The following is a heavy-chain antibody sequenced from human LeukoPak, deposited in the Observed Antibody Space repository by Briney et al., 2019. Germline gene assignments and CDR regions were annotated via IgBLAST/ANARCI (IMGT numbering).Heavy chain of an antibody. V-gene: IGHV3-15*01. CDR2: IKSKTDGGTT. Sequence: PGGSLRLSCAASGFTFSNAWMSWVRQAPGKGLEWVGRIKSKTDGGTTDYAAPVKGRFTISRDDSKNTLYLQMNSLKTEDTAVYYCTTEYYHDSSAWNNWFDPWGQGTLVTVSS. J-gene: IGHJ5*02. CDR1: GFTFSNAW. CDR3: TTEYYHDSSAWNNWFDP. D-gene: IGHD3-22*01.